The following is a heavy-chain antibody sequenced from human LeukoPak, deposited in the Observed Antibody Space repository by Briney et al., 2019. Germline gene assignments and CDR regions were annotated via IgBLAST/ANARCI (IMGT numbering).Heavy chain of an antibody. J-gene: IGHJ4*02. CDR1: GFTFSSYA. V-gene: IGHV3-30*04. Sequence: GRSLRLSCAASGFTFSSYAMHWVRQAPGKGLEWVAVISYDGSNKYYADSVKGRFTISRDNSKNTLYLQMNSLRAEDTAVYYCARDLGGSSGYPRGYFDYCGQGTLVTVSS. CDR3: ARDLGGSSGYPRGYFDY. D-gene: IGHD3-22*01. CDR2: ISYDGSNK.